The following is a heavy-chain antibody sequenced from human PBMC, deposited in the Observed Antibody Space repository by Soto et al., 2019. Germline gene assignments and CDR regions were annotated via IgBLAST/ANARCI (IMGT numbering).Heavy chain of an antibody. V-gene: IGHV3-30*18. CDR1: GFTFSSYG. CDR3: AKDPGRWELLSGIFDY. D-gene: IGHD1-26*01. Sequence: QVQLVESGGGVVQPGRSLRLSCAASGFTFSSYGMHWVRQAPGKGLEWVVVISYDGSNKYYADSVKGRFTISRDNSKNTLYLQMNSLRAEDTAVYYCAKDPGRWELLSGIFDYWGQGTLVTVSS. J-gene: IGHJ4*02. CDR2: ISYDGSNK.